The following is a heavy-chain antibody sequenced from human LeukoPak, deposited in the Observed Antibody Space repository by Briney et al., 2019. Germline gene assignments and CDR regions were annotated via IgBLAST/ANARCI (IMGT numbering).Heavy chain of an antibody. J-gene: IGHJ4*02. CDR1: GYTFTVYG. D-gene: IGHD3-10*01. V-gene: IGHV1-18*01. Sequence: ASVKVSCKASGYTFTVYGISWVRQAPGQGLEWMGWISAYNGNTIYAHSLQGRVTMTTDTSTSTAYMELSSLRSEDTAVYYCAREQRFGEIFIDYWGQGTLVTVSS. CDR3: AREQRFGEIFIDY. CDR2: ISAYNGNT.